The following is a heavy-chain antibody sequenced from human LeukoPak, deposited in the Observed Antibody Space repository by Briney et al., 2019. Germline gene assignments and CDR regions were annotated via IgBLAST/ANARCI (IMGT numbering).Heavy chain of an antibody. Sequence: ASETLSLTCTVSGGSISSGSYYWSWIRQPPGKGLEWIGYIYYSGSTNYNPSLKSRVTISVDTSKNQFSLKLSSVTAADTAVYYCAREGRFLEWLPTYYYYMDVWGKGTTVTVSS. CDR1: GGSISSGSYY. CDR3: AREGRFLEWLPTYYYYMDV. CDR2: IYYSGST. J-gene: IGHJ6*03. V-gene: IGHV4-61*01. D-gene: IGHD3-3*01.